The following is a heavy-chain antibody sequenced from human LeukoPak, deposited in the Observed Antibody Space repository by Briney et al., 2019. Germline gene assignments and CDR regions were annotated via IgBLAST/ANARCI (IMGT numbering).Heavy chain of an antibody. CDR2: INPSGGST. D-gene: IGHD3-3*01. CDR1: GYTFTSYY. V-gene: IGHV1-46*01. J-gene: IGHJ4*02. CDR3: ARGEDLRDFWSGLPPGY. Sequence: GASVKVSCKASGYTFTSYYMHWVRQAPGQGLEWMGIINPSGGSTSYAQKFQGRVTMTRDTSTSTVYMELSSLRSEDTAVYYCARGEDLRDFWSGLPPGYWGQGTLVTVSS.